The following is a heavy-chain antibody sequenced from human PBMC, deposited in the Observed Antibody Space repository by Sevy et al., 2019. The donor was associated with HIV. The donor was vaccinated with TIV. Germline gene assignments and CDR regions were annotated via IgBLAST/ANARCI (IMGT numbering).Heavy chain of an antibody. CDR3: ARDRPTLNYHGSSGSNYYFDS. Sequence: GGSLRLSCAASGFTFSSYNMNWVRQAPGKGLEWISSITGDSSYMYDADSVKGRFTISRDNAKNSLYLHMNGLRAEDTAVYYCARDRPTLNYHGSSGSNYYFDSWGQGTLVTVSS. V-gene: IGHV3-21*01. CDR1: GFTFSSYN. J-gene: IGHJ4*02. CDR2: ITGDSSYM. D-gene: IGHD3-22*01.